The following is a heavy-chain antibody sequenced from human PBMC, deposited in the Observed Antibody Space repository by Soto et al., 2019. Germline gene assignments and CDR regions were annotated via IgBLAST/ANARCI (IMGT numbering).Heavy chain of an antibody. V-gene: IGHV4-59*01. Sequence: SETLSLTCTVSGGSINKYYCNGIRQPPGKGLEWIGYIYSSGNTNYNPSLKSRVTISVDTSENQCSLKLTSVTAADTAVYYCARGSGRKAVVIDYWGQGTLVTVSS. CDR1: GGSINKYY. CDR2: IYSSGNT. J-gene: IGHJ4*02. D-gene: IGHD2-15*01. CDR3: ARGSGRKAVVIDY.